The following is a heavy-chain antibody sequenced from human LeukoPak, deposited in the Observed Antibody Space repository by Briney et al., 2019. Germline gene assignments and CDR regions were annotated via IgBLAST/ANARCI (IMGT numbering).Heavy chain of an antibody. CDR3: AREAAAGSEYFQH. CDR1: GYTFTGYY. J-gene: IGHJ1*01. Sequence: PEASVKVSCKASGYTFTGYYMHWVRQAPGQGLEWMGWINPNSGGTNYAQKFQGRVTMTRDASISTAYMELSRLRSDDTAVYYCAREAAAGSEYFQHWGQGTLVTVSS. V-gene: IGHV1-2*02. D-gene: IGHD6-13*01. CDR2: INPNSGGT.